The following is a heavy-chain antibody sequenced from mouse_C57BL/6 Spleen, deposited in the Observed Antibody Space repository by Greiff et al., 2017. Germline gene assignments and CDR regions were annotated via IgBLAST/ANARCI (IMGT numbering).Heavy chain of an antibody. J-gene: IGHJ2*01. CDR2: ISYDGSN. CDR3: ARGGYVLDY. D-gene: IGHD2-2*01. CDR1: GYSITSGYY. V-gene: IGHV3-6*01. Sequence: EVQRVESGPGLVKPSQSLSLTCSVTGYSITSGYYWNWIRQFPGNKLEWMGYISYDGSNNYNPSLKNRISITRDTSKNQFFLKLNSVTTEDTATYYCARGGYVLDYWGQGTTLTVSS.